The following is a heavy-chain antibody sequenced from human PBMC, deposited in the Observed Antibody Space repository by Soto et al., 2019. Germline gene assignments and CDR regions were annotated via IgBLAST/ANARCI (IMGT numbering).Heavy chain of an antibody. Sequence: QVQLQESGPGLVEPSQTLSLTCTVSGGSIGSTDSYWSWIRRPPGKGLEWIGYIYYTGGTFYNPSLKSRLTISLETSSNQFSLTLTPVTATDTGIYYCARGGSGWAEYFQHWGQGTLVAVSS. D-gene: IGHD6-25*01. CDR3: ARGGSGWAEYFQH. J-gene: IGHJ1*01. CDR2: IYYTGGT. CDR1: GGSIGSTDSY. V-gene: IGHV4-30-4*08.